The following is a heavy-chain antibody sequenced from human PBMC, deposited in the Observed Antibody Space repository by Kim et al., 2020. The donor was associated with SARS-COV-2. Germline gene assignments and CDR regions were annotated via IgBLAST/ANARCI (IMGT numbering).Heavy chain of an antibody. V-gene: IGHV2-5*02. J-gene: IGHJ5*02. D-gene: IGHD3-22*01. CDR1: GFSLSTAGVG. CDR2: IYWDDNK. CDR3: ARIYYYDSDAYINWFDP. Sequence: SGPTLVNPTETLTLTCTLSGFSLSTAGVGVGWIRQPPRKGLEWLALIYWDDNKRYSPSLRNRLTITKDTFKNQVVLTLTNMDPVDTATYFCARIYYYDSDAYINWFDPWGPGRLVTVSS.